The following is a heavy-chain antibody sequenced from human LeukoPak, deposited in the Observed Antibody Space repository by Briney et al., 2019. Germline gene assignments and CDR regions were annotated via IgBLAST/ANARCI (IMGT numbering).Heavy chain of an antibody. J-gene: IGHJ4*02. V-gene: IGHV3-23*01. CDR3: AKVRGVYCSSPACYYYDA. CDR2: VSPSGGRT. Sequence: GALRLSCGASGFTFSSYAMSWVRQTPGRGLEWVAGVSPSGGRTIYADSAEGRFTISRDNPNDTVYLQLSSLRAEDSALYYCAKVRGVYCSSPACYYYDAWGQGTPVTVSS. CDR1: GFTFSSYA. D-gene: IGHD2-2*01.